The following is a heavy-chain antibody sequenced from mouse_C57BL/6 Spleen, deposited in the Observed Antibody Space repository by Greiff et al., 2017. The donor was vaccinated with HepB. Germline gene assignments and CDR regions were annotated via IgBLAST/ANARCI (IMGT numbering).Heavy chain of an antibody. V-gene: IGHV5-9-1*02. CDR3: TREEDSSGYYDY. J-gene: IGHJ2*01. CDR1: GFTFSSYA. D-gene: IGHD3-2*02. Sequence: EVQVVESGEGLVKPGGSLKLSCAASGFTFSSYAMSWVRQTPEKRLEWVAYISSGGDYIYYADTVKGRFTISRDNARNTLYLQMSSLKSEDTAMYYCTREEDSSGYYDYWGQGTTLTVSS. CDR2: ISSGGDYI.